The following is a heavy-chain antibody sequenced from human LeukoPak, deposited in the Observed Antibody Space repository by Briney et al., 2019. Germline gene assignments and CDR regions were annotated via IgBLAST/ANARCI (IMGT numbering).Heavy chain of an antibody. Sequence: PGGSLRLSYAASGFTVTSYAMSWVRQAPGKGLDWVSSISSSGDSTYYADSVKGRFTISRDTSKNTLYLQMNSLRAEDTAVYYCAKDTHFDYWGQGTLVTVSS. CDR1: GFTVTSYA. V-gene: IGHV3-23*01. CDR3: AKDTHFDY. J-gene: IGHJ4*02. CDR2: ISSSGDST.